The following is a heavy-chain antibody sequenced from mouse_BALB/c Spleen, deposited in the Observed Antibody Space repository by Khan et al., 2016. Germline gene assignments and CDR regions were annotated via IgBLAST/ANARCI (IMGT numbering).Heavy chain of an antibody. CDR2: INTNTGEP. CDR1: GYTFTNYG. D-gene: IGHD1-1*01. Sequence: QIQLVQSGPELKKPGETVKISCKASGYTFTNYGMNWVKQAPGKGLKWMGWINTNTGEPTYAEEFKGRFAFSLETTARTAYFQINNLKNEDTATYFCARAGGNFDYWGQGTTLTVSS. V-gene: IGHV9-3*02. CDR3: ARAGGNFDY. J-gene: IGHJ2*01.